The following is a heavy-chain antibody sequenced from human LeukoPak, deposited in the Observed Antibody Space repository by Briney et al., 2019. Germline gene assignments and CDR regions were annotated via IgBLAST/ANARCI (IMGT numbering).Heavy chain of an antibody. CDR2: IYYSGST. CDR3: ARLRDGMDV. Sequence: PSETLSLTCTVSGXSISSSSDYWGWIRQPPGKGLEWIGSIYYSGSTYYNPSLKSRVTISIDTSKNQFSLKVSSVTAADTAVYYCARLRDGMDVWGQGTTVTVSS. V-gene: IGHV4-39*01. CDR1: GXSISSSSDY. J-gene: IGHJ6*02.